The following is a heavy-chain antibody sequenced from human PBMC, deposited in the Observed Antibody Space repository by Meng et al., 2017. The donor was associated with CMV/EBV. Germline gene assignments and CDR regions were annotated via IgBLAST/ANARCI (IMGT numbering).Heavy chain of an antibody. Sequence: ALVKVSCKASGYTFTSYGISWVRQAPGQGLEWMGWISAYNGNTNYAQKLQGRVTMTTDTSTSTAYMELRSLRSDDTAVYYCARDHRTIAAAGSVSYYYGMDVWGQGTTVTVSS. J-gene: IGHJ6*02. CDR2: ISAYNGNT. CDR1: GYTFTSYG. V-gene: IGHV1-18*01. D-gene: IGHD6-13*01. CDR3: ARDHRTIAAAGSVSYYYGMDV.